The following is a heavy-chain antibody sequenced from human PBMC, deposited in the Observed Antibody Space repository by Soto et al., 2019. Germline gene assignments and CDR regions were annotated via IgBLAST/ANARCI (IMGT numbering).Heavy chain of an antibody. CDR1: GFTFSSYW. CDR3: ARAQRGIQLWYFDY. V-gene: IGHV3-7*03. D-gene: IGHD5-18*01. Sequence: PGGSLRLSCAASGFTFSSYWMSWVRQAPGKGLEWVANIKQDGSEKYYVDSVKGRFTISRDNAKNSLYLQMNSLRAEDTAVYYCARAQRGIQLWYFDYWGQGTLVTVSS. J-gene: IGHJ4*02. CDR2: IKQDGSEK.